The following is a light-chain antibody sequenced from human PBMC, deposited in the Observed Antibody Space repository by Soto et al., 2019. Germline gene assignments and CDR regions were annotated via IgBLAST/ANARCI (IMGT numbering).Light chain of an antibody. CDR1: SSDVGTYNY. CDR2: EVT. Sequence: QSALTQPASVSGSPGQSITISCTGTSSDVGTYNYVSWYQQHPGKAPKVMIYEVTYRPSGVSNRFSGSKSGNTASLTISGLQAEDEAEYYCSSYTGRSTLYVFGTGTKVT. V-gene: IGLV2-14*01. CDR3: SSYTGRSTLYV. J-gene: IGLJ1*01.